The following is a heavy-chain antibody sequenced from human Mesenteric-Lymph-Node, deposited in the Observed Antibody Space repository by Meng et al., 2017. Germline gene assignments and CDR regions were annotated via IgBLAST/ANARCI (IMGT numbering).Heavy chain of an antibody. CDR2: IYHSGST. D-gene: IGHD6-13*01. CDR1: GGSISSSNW. Sequence: HVQLQGSGPGLVKPSGTLSLTCAGSGGSISSSNWWSWVRQPPGKGLEWIGEIYHSGSTNSNPSLKSRVSISIDTSKNQFSLNLNSVTAADTAVYYCARRYSSTYYYFDFWGQGILVTVSS. V-gene: IGHV4-4*02. CDR3: ARRYSSTYYYFDF. J-gene: IGHJ4*02.